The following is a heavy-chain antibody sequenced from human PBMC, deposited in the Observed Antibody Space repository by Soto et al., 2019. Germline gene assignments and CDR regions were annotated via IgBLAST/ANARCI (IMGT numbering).Heavy chain of an antibody. CDR3: ARDSRYCSGGSCSKTMDV. CDR1: GGSISSSNW. V-gene: IGHV4-4*02. J-gene: IGHJ6*02. CDR2: IYHSGST. Sequence: SETLSLTCAGSGGSISSSNWWSWVRQPPGKGLEWIGEIYHSGSTNYNPSLKSRVTISVDKSKNQFSLKLSSVTAADTAVYYCARDSRYCSGGSCSKTMDVCGQGPTVTVSS. D-gene: IGHD2-15*01.